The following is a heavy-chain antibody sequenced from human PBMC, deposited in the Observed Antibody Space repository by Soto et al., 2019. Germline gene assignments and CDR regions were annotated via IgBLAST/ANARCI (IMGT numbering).Heavy chain of an antibody. V-gene: IGHV3-30*18. J-gene: IGHJ4*02. CDR3: AKEPGRGIAVAGTYLRYYFDY. CDR2: ISYDGSNK. Sequence: QVQLVESGGGVVQPGRSLRLSCAASGFTFSSYGMHWVRQAPGKGLEWVAVISYDGSNKYYADSVKGRFTISRDNSKNTLYLQMNSLRAEETAVYYCAKEPGRGIAVAGTYLRYYFDYWGQGTLVTVSS. CDR1: GFTFSSYG. D-gene: IGHD6-19*01.